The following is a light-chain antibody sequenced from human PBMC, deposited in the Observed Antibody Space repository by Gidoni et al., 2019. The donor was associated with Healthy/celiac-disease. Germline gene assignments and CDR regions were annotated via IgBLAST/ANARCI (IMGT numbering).Light chain of an antibody. J-gene: IGLJ3*02. CDR3: VLYMGSGIWV. V-gene: IGLV8-61*01. Sequence: QTVVTQEPSFSVSPGGTVTLTCGLNSGSVSTSYYPSWYQQTPGQAPRTLIYSTNNRSSGVPDRFSGSILGNKAALTITGAQADDESHYYCVLYMGSGIWVFGGGTKLTVL. CDR2: STN. CDR1: SGSVSTSYY.